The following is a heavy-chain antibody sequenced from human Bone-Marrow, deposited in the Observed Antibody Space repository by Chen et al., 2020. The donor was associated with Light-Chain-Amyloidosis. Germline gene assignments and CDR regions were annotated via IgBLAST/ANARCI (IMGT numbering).Heavy chain of an antibody. V-gene: IGHV3-23*04. Sequence: EVQLVESGGGLVQPGGSLRLSCAASGFTFSSYAMSWVRQAPGKGLEWVSAISGSGGSTYYADSVKGRFTISRDNSKNTLYLQMNSLRAEDTAVYYCAKWGPYYYDSSGYYDTDAFDIWGQGTMVIVSS. CDR3: AKWGPYYYDSSGYYDTDAFDI. J-gene: IGHJ3*02. CDR1: GFTFSSYA. D-gene: IGHD3-22*01. CDR2: ISGSGGST.